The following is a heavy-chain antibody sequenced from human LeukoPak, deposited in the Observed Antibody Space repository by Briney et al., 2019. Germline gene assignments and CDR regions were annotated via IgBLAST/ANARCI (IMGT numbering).Heavy chain of an antibody. J-gene: IGHJ4*02. Sequence: SETLSLTCTVSGDSISSRNIYWGWIRQAPGKGLEWIGSVYHGERSCNNPPLETRVTISADTSKNQLSLGLSSVPAADTALYYCGRHLYFYGSGSRYFDFWGEGTLVTVSS. CDR3: GRHLYFYGSGSRYFDF. V-gene: IGHV4-39*01. D-gene: IGHD3-10*01. CDR2: VYHGERS. CDR1: GDSISSRNIY.